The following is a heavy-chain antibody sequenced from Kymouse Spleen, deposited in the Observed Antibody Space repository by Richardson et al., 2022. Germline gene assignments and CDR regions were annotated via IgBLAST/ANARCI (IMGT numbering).Heavy chain of an antibody. CDR2: IRSKANSYAT. CDR3: TRLTVSFDY. Sequence: EVQLVESGGGLVQPGGSLKLSCAASGFTFSGSAMHWVRQASGKGLEWVGRIRSKANSYATAYAASVKGRFTISRDDSKNTAYLQMNSLKTEDTAVYYCTRLTVSFDYWGQGTLVTVSS. J-gene: IGHJ4*02. V-gene: IGHV3-73*02. D-gene: IGHD1-14*01,IGHD1-20*01,IGHD1-26*01. CDR1: GFTFSGSA.